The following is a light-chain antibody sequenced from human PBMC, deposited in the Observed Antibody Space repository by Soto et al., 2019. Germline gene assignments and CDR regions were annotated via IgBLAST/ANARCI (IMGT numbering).Light chain of an antibody. V-gene: IGKV3-15*01. CDR1: QTVSSN. J-gene: IGKJ1*01. CDR3: QHYNNWPPWT. Sequence: EIVMTQSAATLSVSPGERATLSCRASQTVSSNLAWYQQKPGQAPRLLIYGASTRATGIPARFSGSGSGTEFTLIISSLQSEDFAVYYCQHYNNWPPWTFGQGTKVDIK. CDR2: GAS.